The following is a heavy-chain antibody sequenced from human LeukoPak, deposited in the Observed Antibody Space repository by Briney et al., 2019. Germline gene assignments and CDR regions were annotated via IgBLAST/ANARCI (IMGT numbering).Heavy chain of an antibody. D-gene: IGHD3-10*01. CDR3: AKDPLVVRGIIITQEIN. CDR2: ISGSGGST. J-gene: IGHJ4*02. CDR1: GFTFGTYA. Sequence: GGSQRLSCAASGFTFGTYAMSWVRQAPGKGLEWVSAISGSGGSTYYADSVKGRFTISRDNSKNTLYLQMNSLRAEDTAVYYCAKDPLVVRGIIITQEINWGQGTLVTVSS. V-gene: IGHV3-23*01.